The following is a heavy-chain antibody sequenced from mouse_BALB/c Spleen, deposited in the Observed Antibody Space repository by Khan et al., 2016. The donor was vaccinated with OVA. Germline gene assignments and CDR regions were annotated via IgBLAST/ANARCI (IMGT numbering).Heavy chain of an antibody. CDR3: ARSRGLYAMDY. V-gene: IGHV14-3*02. CDR1: GFNIEDTY. Sequence: VQLQQSGAELVKPGASVKMSCTVSGFNIEDTYMHWVKQRPEQGLEWIGRIDPANGNTKYDPKFQDKATITVDSSSNTAYLQLSSLTSDDTAVYYCARSRGLYAMDYWGQGTSVTVSS. J-gene: IGHJ4*01. CDR2: IDPANGNT.